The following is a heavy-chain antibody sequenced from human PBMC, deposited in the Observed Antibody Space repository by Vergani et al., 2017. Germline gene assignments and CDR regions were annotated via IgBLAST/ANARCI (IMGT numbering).Heavy chain of an antibody. D-gene: IGHD3-22*01. CDR3: ARDLGIYYDSSGYWT. V-gene: IGHV3-21*01. Sequence: EVQLVESGGGLVKPGGSLRLSCTASGFTLNIYSMNWVRQAPGKGLEWVSGISSTSDHIYHADSLKGRFTISRDNAKNSIFLHMNNLRADDTAVYYCARDLGIYYDSSGYWTWGQGTLVTVSS. CDR1: GFTLNIYS. J-gene: IGHJ5*02. CDR2: ISSTSDHI.